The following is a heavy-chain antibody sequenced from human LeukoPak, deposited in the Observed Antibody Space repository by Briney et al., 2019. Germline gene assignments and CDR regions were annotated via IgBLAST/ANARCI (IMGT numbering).Heavy chain of an antibody. J-gene: IGHJ4*02. CDR2: INHSGST. CDR1: GGSFSGYY. CDR3: ARRVDTAMVDY. V-gene: IGHV4-34*01. Sequence: SETLSLTCAVYGGSFSGYYWSWIRQPPGKGLEWIGEINHSGSTNYNPSLKSRVTISVDTSKNQFSLKLSSVTAADTAVYYCARRVDTAMVDYWGQGTLVTVSS. D-gene: IGHD5-18*01.